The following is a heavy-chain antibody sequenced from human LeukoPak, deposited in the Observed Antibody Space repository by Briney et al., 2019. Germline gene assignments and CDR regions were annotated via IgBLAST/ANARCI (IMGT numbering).Heavy chain of an antibody. CDR2: IWYDGSNK. CDR3: ARGFLGYSSSWYGY. J-gene: IGHJ4*02. D-gene: IGHD6-13*01. CDR1: GFTFSSYG. V-gene: IGHV3-33*01. Sequence: GGSLRLSCAASGFTFSSYGMHWVRQAPGKGLECVAVIWYDGSNKYYADSVKGRFTISRDNSKNTLYLQMNSLRAEDTAVYYCARGFLGYSSSWYGYWGQGTLVTVSS.